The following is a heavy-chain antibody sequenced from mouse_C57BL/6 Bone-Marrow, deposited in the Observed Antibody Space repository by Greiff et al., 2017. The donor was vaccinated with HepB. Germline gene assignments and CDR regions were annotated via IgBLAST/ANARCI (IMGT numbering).Heavy chain of an antibody. J-gene: IGHJ1*03. CDR1: GYSFTGYY. V-gene: IGHV1-31*01. D-gene: IGHD1-1*01. Sequence: EVKLMESGPELVKPGASVKISCKASGYSFTGYYMHWVKQSHGNILDWIGYIYPYNGVSSYNQKFKGKATLTVDKSSSTAYMELRSLTSEDSAVYYCARGGCYFWYFDVWGTGTTVTVSS. CDR2: IYPYNGVS. CDR3: ARGGCYFWYFDV.